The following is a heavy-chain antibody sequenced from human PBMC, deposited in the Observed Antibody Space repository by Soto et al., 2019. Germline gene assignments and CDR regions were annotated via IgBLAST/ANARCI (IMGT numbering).Heavy chain of an antibody. Sequence: HPGGSLRLSCAASGFTVSSNYMSWVRQAPGKGLEWVSVIYSGGSTYYADSVKGRFTISRDNSKNTLYLQMNSLRAEDTAVYYCARDPSPSVGDGYEIYFDYWGQGTLGTVSS. CDR3: ARDPSPSVGDGYEIYFDY. CDR1: GFTVSSNY. CDR2: IYSGGST. J-gene: IGHJ4*02. D-gene: IGHD5-12*01. V-gene: IGHV3-66*01.